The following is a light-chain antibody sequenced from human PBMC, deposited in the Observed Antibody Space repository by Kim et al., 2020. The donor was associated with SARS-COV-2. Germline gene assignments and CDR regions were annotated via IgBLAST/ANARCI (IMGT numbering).Light chain of an antibody. CDR2: AAS. V-gene: IGKV1-27*01. CDR3: QKCDSAPWT. Sequence: ASLGERVTITCRASQDISNYLAWFQLKPGKAPKLLIYAASALQPGVPSRFSGSGSGTDFTLTVTSLQPEDVATYYCQKCDSAPWTFGQGTKVEIK. J-gene: IGKJ1*01. CDR1: QDISNY.